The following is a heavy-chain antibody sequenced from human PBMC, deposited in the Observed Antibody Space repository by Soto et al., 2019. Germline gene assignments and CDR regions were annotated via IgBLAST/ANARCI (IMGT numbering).Heavy chain of an antibody. D-gene: IGHD2-15*01. CDR2: IWPDGSKD. J-gene: IGHJ5*02. CDR3: ARDGCSGGSCLVDP. Sequence: QVQLVESGGGVVQPGRSLRLSCATSGFTFTVYGFHWVRQAPGKGLEWVAVIWPDGSKDYYADSVRGRFTVFRDNSQNTIHLQMNSVRAEDTGVYYCARDGCSGGSCLVDPWGQGTLVTVSP. CDR1: GFTFTVYG. V-gene: IGHV3-33*01.